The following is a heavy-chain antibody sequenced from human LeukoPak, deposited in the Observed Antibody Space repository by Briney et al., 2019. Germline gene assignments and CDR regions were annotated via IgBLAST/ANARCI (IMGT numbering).Heavy chain of an antibody. CDR3: ARCGDGLPCDFDY. CDR2: IYSGGST. CDR1: GFTVSSNY. V-gene: IGHV3-53*01. D-gene: IGHD3-10*01. Sequence: GGSLRLSCAASGFTVSSNYMSWVRQAPGKGLEWVSVIYSGGSTYYADSVKGRFTISRDNAKKSLYLEMTSLRAEDTAIYFCARCGDGLPCDFDYWGQGTLVTVSS. J-gene: IGHJ4*02.